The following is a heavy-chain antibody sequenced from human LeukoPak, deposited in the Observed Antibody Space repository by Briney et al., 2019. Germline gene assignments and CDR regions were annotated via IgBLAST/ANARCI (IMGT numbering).Heavy chain of an antibody. J-gene: IGHJ4*02. CDR1: GFTFSSYW. Sequence: GGSLRLSCAASGFTFSSYWMNWVRQAPGKRLEWVANIKQDGSEKYYVDSVKGRFTISRDNANNSLYLQMNSLRAEDTAVYYCARDLSGIAGYTYGRGIDYWGQGTLVTVSS. D-gene: IGHD5-18*01. V-gene: IGHV3-7*01. CDR2: IKQDGSEK. CDR3: ARDLSGIAGYTYGRGIDY.